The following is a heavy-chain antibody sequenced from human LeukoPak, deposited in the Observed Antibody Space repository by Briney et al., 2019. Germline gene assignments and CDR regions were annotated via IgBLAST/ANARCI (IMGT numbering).Heavy chain of an antibody. V-gene: IGHV4-61*08. CDR3: ARDRLYSYYDMDV. CDR2: IYYSGRT. CDR1: GGSVGSGGFY. J-gene: IGHJ6*02. Sequence: SETLSLTCTVSGGSVGSGGFYWSWIRQPPGKGLEWIANIYYSGRTNYIPSLKSRVTISVDTSKNQFSLKLSSVTAADTAVNYCARDRLYSYYDMDVWGQGTTVTVSS. D-gene: IGHD6-19*01.